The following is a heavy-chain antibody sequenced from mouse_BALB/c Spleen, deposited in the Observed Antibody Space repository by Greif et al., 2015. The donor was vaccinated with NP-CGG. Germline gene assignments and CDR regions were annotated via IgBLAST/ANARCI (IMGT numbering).Heavy chain of an antibody. CDR2: IWGDGST. D-gene: IGHD1-1*02. J-gene: IGHJ4*01. Sequence: QVQLQQSGPGLVAPSQSLSITCTVSGFLLTGYGVNWVRQPPGKGLEWLGMIWGDGSTDYNSALKSRLSISKDNSKSQVFLKMNSLQTDDTARYYCARGGSYYAMDYWGQGTSVTVSS. V-gene: IGHV2-6-7*01. CDR3: ARGGSYYAMDY. CDR1: GFLLTGYG.